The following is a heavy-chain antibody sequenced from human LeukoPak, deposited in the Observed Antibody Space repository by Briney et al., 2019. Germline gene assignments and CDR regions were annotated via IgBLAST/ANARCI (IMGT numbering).Heavy chain of an antibody. V-gene: IGHV4-34*01. CDR1: GGSFSGYY. CDR3: ARATNNYDFWSGYQFDP. D-gene: IGHD3-3*01. Sequence: SEALSLTCAVYGGSFSGYYWSWIRQPPGKGLEGIGEINHSGSTNYNPSLKSRVTISVDTSKNQFSLKLSSVTAADTAVYYCARATNNYDFWSGYQFDPWGQGTLVTVSS. CDR2: INHSGST. J-gene: IGHJ5*02.